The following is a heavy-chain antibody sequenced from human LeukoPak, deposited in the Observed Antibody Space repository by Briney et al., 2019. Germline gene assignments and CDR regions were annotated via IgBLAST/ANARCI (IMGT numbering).Heavy chain of an antibody. CDR2: ICGSAGGA. D-gene: IGHD2-2*02. Sequence: PGGSLRLSCEASGFIFSTYAMSWVRQAPGKGVEWVSAICGSAGGAFYADSVKGRFTISRDNSKNTLYLQMNSLRAEDTAIYYCAKKGCTSISCYNNFWGQGTLVTVSS. CDR3: AKKGCTSISCYNNF. V-gene: IGHV3-23*01. J-gene: IGHJ4*02. CDR1: GFIFSTYA.